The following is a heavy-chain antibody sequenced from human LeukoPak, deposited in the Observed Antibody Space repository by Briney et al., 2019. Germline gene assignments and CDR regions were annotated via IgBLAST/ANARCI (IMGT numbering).Heavy chain of an antibody. CDR1: GGSISSYY. Sequence: PPETLSLTCTVSGGSISSYYWSWIRQPPGKGLEWIGYIYYSGSTYYNPSLKSRVTISVDTSKNQFSLKLSSVTAADTAVYYCARVGRYYYDSSGYYRKGWFDPWGQGTLVTVSS. CDR3: ARVGRYYYDSSGYYRKGWFDP. D-gene: IGHD3-22*01. V-gene: IGHV4-59*01. J-gene: IGHJ5*02. CDR2: IYYSGST.